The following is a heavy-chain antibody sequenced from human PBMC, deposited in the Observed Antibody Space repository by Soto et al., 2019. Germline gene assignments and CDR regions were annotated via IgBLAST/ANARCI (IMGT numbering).Heavy chain of an antibody. CDR2: ISGSGGST. CDR1: GFTFSSYA. CDR3: AKGLSQLLYFDY. D-gene: IGHD2-2*01. Sequence: GGSLRLSCAASGFTFSSYAMSWVRQAPGKGLEWVSAISGSGGSTYYADSVKGRFIISRDNSKNTLYLQMNSLRAEDTAVYYCAKGLSQLLYFDYWGQGTLVTVSS. J-gene: IGHJ4*02. V-gene: IGHV3-23*01.